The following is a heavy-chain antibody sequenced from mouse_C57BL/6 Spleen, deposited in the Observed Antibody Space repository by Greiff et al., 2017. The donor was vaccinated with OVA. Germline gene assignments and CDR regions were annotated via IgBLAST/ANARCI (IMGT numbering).Heavy chain of an antibody. V-gene: IGHV3-6*01. CDR1: GYSITSGYY. J-gene: IGHJ3*01. CDR2: ISYDGSN. CDR3: ARGLYDGYFLFAY. Sequence: ESGPGLVKPSQSLSLTCSVTGYSITSGYYWNWIRQFPGNKLEWMGYISYDGSNNYNPSLKNRISITRDTSKNQFFLKLNSVTTEDTATYYCARGLYDGYFLFAYWGQGTLVTVSA. D-gene: IGHD2-3*01.